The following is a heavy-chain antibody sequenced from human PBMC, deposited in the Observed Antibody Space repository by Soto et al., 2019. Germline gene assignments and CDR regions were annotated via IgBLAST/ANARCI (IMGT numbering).Heavy chain of an antibody. Sequence: GGSLRLSCAASGFTFDDYAMHWVRQAPGKGLEWVSGISWNSGSIGYADSVKGRFTISRDNAKNSLYLQMNSLRAEDTALYYCAKDTKYYFDYWGQGTLVTVSS. CDR3: AKDTKYYFDY. CDR2: ISWNSGSI. J-gene: IGHJ4*02. V-gene: IGHV3-9*01. CDR1: GFTFDDYA.